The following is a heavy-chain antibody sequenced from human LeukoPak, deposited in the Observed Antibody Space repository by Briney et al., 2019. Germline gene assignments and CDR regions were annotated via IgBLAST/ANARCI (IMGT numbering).Heavy chain of an antibody. CDR3: ARGYCSGGSCYFSVYFDY. CDR1: GFTFSSYA. J-gene: IGHJ4*02. Sequence: GGSLRLSCAASGFTFSSYAMHWVRQAPGKGLEWVAVISYDGSNKYYADSVKGRFTISRDNSKNTLYLQMNNLRAEDTAVYYCARGYCSGGSCYFSVYFDYWGQGTLVTVSS. CDR2: ISYDGSNK. V-gene: IGHV3-30*04. D-gene: IGHD2-15*01.